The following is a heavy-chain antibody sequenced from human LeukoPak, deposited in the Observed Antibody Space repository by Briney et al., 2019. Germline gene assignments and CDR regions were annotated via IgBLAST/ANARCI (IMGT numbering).Heavy chain of an antibody. J-gene: IGHJ4*02. CDR1: VFSLIGYE. V-gene: IGHV3-48*03. CDR3: AGEGPAYSFDY. CDR2: ISTSGSTV. Sequence: GGSLRLSCAASVFSLIGYEMNGVRQAPGRGGEWVSSISTSGSTVYYADSVKGRFTVSRDNAMNSLYLQMNSLRAEDTALYYCAGEGPAYSFDYWGQGTLVTVSS. D-gene: IGHD5-18*01.